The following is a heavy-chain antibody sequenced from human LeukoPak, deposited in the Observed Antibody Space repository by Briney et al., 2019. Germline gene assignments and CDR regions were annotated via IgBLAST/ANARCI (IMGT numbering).Heavy chain of an antibody. Sequence: ASVKVSCKASGYTFTSYGFSWVRQAPGQGLEWMGWISAYNGNTNYAQKFQGRVTMTTDTSTSTAYMEVRSLRSDDTAVYYCARDSRGDYYFDYWGQGTLVTVSS. CDR2: ISAYNGNT. CDR1: GYTFTSYG. D-gene: IGHD7-27*01. CDR3: ARDSRGDYYFDY. V-gene: IGHV1-18*01. J-gene: IGHJ4*02.